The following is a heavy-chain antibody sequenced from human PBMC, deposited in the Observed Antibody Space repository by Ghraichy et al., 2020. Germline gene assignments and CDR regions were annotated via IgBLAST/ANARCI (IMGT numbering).Heavy chain of an antibody. CDR2: IYYSGST. CDR3: ARSEDGFTYVDS. D-gene: IGHD5-24*01. J-gene: IGHJ5*01. CDR1: GGSISSYY. V-gene: IGHV4-59*13. Sequence: SETLSLTCTVSGGSISSYYWSWIRQPPGKGLEWIGYIYYSGSTHYNPSLRSRVAISVDTSKNQFSLQLTSVTAADTATYYCARSEDGFTYVDSWGQGVLVTVSS.